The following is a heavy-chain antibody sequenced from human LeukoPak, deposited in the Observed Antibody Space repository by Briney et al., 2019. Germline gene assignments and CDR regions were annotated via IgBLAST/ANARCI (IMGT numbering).Heavy chain of an antibody. CDR3: ARSIGYNFDY. Sequence: SETLSLTCTVSGGSISSYYWSWIRQPPGKGLEWIGYIYYSGSTNYNPSLKSRVTISVDKSKNQFSLKLSSVTAADTAVYYCARSIGYNFDYWGQGTLVTVSS. CDR1: GGSISSYY. J-gene: IGHJ4*02. CDR2: IYYSGST. V-gene: IGHV4-59*12. D-gene: IGHD5-24*01.